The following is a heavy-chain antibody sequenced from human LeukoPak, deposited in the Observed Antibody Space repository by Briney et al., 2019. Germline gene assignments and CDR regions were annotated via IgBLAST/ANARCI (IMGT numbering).Heavy chain of an antibody. CDR1: GFTFSSYS. Sequence: GGSLRLSCAASGFTFSSYSMNWVRQAPGKGLEWVSSISSSSSYIYYADSVKGRFTISRDNAKNSLYLQMNSLRAENTAVYYCASWVITFGGVIANFDYWGQGTLVTVSS. J-gene: IGHJ4*02. CDR2: ISSSSSYI. V-gene: IGHV3-21*01. D-gene: IGHD3-16*02. CDR3: ASWVITFGGVIANFDY.